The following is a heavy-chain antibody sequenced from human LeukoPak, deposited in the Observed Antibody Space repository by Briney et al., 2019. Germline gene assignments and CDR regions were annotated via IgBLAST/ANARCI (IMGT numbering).Heavy chain of an antibody. D-gene: IGHD4-23*01. J-gene: IGHJ4*02. CDR1: GFTFSSYA. Sequence: GRSLRLSCAASGFTFSSYAMHWVRQAPGKGLEWVAVISYDGSNKYYADSVKGRFTISRDNSKNTLYLQMNSLRAEDTAVYYCARGGTVVTQKEDYWGQGTLVTVSS. CDR3: ARGGTVVTQKEDY. V-gene: IGHV3-30*04. CDR2: ISYDGSNK.